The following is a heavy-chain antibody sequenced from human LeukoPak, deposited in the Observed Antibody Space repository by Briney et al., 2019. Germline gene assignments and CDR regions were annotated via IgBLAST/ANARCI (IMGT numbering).Heavy chain of an antibody. Sequence: AASVNVSCKASGYTFTGYYLHWVRQAPGQGLEWMGRINPNSGGTNYAQEFQGRVTMTRDTSINTAYMELSRLRSDDTAVYYCARDRSSWDWDDYWGQGTLVTVSS. J-gene: IGHJ4*02. CDR3: ARDRSSWDWDDY. CDR1: GYTFTGYY. CDR2: INPNSGGT. V-gene: IGHV1-2*06. D-gene: IGHD6-13*01.